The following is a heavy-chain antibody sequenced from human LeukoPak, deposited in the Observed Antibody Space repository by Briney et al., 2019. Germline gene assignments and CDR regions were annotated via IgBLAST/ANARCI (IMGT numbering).Heavy chain of an antibody. J-gene: IGHJ3*01. Sequence: GESLKISCKGSGYGFTTYWIAWVRQMPGKGLEWMGIIYPGDSDTRYSPSFQGQVTISADKSITTAYLQWRSLKASDSAMYYCARRQTETYDGFDLWGQGTMVTVSS. CDR2: IYPGDSDT. CDR1: GYGFTTYW. V-gene: IGHV5-51*01. CDR3: ARRQTETYDGFDL.